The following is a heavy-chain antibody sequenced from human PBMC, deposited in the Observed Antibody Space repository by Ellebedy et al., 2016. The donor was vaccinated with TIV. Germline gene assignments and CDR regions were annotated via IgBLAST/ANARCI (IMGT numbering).Heavy chain of an antibody. CDR2: ISYDGSNK. D-gene: IGHD5-18*01. CDR3: ATRGYSHGYPDY. J-gene: IGHJ4*02. V-gene: IGHV3-30*07. Sequence: GESLKISCAASGFTFSSYAMHWVRQAPGKGLEWVAVISYDGSNKYYADSVKGRFTISRDNSKNTLYLQMNSLRADDTAIYYCATRGYSHGYPDYWGQGALVTVSS. CDR1: GFTFSSYA.